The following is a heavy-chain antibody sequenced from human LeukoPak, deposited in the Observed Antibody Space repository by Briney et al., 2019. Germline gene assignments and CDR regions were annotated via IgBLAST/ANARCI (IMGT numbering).Heavy chain of an antibody. D-gene: IGHD3-9*01. Sequence: GGSLRLSCAASGFTFRTYAINWVRPAPGKGLEWVSGISGSGDNTYYADSVKGRFTISRDNSKNTLYLQMNSLRAEDTAVYYCAKGDDILTGYLSYFDYWGQGALVTVSS. CDR3: AKGDDILTGYLSYFDY. V-gene: IGHV3-23*01. CDR2: ISGSGDNT. J-gene: IGHJ4*02. CDR1: GFTFRTYA.